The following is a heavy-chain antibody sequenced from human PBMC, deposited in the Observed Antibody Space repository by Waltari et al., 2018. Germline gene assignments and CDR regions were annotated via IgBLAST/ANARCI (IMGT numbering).Heavy chain of an antibody. J-gene: IGHJ4*02. Sequence: EVQLVESGGGLVQPGGSLRLSCAASGFTFSSYWISWVRQAPGKGLEWVANIKQDGSEKYYVDSVKGRFTISRDNAKNSLYLQMNSLRAEDTAVYYCARVGGFYYFDYWGQGTPVTVSS. V-gene: IGHV3-7*01. CDR1: GFTFSSYW. CDR2: IKQDGSEK. D-gene: IGHD3-10*01. CDR3: ARVGGFYYFDY.